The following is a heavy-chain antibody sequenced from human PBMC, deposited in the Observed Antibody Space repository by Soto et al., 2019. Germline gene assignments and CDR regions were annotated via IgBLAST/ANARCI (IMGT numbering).Heavy chain of an antibody. CDR1: GFTFSSYS. V-gene: IGHV3-21*01. D-gene: IGHD1-26*01. CDR2: ISSSSSYI. CDR3: ARDPYSGSYPFDY. Sequence: EVQLVESGGGLVKPGGPLRLSCASSGFTFSSYSMNWVRQAPVKGLEWVSSISSSSSYIYYADSVKGRFTISRDNAKNSLYLQMNSLRAEDTAVYYCARDPYSGSYPFDYWGQGTLVTVSS. J-gene: IGHJ4*02.